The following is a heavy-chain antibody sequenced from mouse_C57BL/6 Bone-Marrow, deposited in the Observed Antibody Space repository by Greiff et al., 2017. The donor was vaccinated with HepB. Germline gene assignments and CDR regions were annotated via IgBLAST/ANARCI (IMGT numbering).Heavy chain of an antibody. V-gene: IGHV1-81*01. CDR2: IYPRSGNT. D-gene: IGHD2-3*01. CDR1: GYTFTSYG. CDR3: ARRLGGYYYFDY. J-gene: IGHJ2*01. Sequence: QVQLQQSGAELARPGASVKLSCKASGYTFTSYGISWVKQRTGQGLEWIGEIYPRSGNTYYNEKFKGKATLTADKSSSTAYMELRSLTSEDSAVYFCARRLGGYYYFDYWGQGTTLTVSS.